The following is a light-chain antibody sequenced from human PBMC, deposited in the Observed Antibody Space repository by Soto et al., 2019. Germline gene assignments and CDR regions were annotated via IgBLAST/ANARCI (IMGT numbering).Light chain of an antibody. Sequence: DIQMTQSASSLSASVGDRVTITCRASQSISSNLNWHQQKPGKAPKVLIYAASSLQSGVPSRFSDSGSGTDFTLTISSLQPEDFATYYCQQSYSIPYTFGQGTKLEIK. CDR1: QSISSN. J-gene: IGKJ2*01. CDR3: QQSYSIPYT. CDR2: AAS. V-gene: IGKV1-39*01.